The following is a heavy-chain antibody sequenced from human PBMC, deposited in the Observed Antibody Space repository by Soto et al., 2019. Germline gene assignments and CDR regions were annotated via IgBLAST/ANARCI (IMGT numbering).Heavy chain of an antibody. J-gene: IGHJ6*02. CDR2: IYPGDSDT. CDR1: GYSFTSYW. Sequence: LGESLKISCKGSGYSFTSYWIGWVRQMPGKGLEWMGIIYPGDSDTRYSPSFQGQVTISADKSISTAYLQWSSLKASDTAMYYCARLLGDSSGYYPRYYYYGMDVWGQGTTVTVSS. V-gene: IGHV5-51*01. CDR3: ARLLGDSSGYYPRYYYYGMDV. D-gene: IGHD3-22*01.